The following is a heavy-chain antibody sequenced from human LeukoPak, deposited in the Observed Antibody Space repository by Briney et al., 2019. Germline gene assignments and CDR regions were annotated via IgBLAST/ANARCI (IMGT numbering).Heavy chain of an antibody. CDR3: ARHGIKQWLVRGFDY. CDR2: IYYSGST. V-gene: IGHV4-39*01. D-gene: IGHD6-19*01. Sequence: KPSETLSLTCTVSGGSISSSSYYWGWIRQPPGKGLEWIGSIYYSGSTYYNPSLKSRVTISVDTSKNQFSLKLSSVTAADTAVYYCARHGIKQWLVRGFDYWGQGTLVTVSS. J-gene: IGHJ4*02. CDR1: GGSISSSSYY.